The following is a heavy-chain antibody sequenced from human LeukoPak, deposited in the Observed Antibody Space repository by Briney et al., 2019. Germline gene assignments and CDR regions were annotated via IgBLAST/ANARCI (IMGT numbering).Heavy chain of an antibody. V-gene: IGHV3-23*01. CDR3: AKLGFDDPPVDY. CDR1: GFTFSNYA. CDR2: ISGSDGSP. Sequence: PGGSLRLSCAASGFTFSNYAMSWVRQAPGKGLEWVSTISGSDGSPYYADSVKGRFTISRDNSKNTLYLQMNSLRAEDSAIYYCAKLGFDDPPVDYWGQGTLVAVSS. J-gene: IGHJ4*02. D-gene: IGHD2-15*01.